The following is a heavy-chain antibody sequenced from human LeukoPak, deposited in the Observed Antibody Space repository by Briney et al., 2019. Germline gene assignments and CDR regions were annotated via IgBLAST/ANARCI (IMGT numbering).Heavy chain of an antibody. Sequence: ASVKVSCKASGYTFTGYHMHWVRQAPGQGLEWMGRINPNSGDTNSAQNFQGRVTMTRDTSISTAYMELSRLRSDDTAAYYCARDYCSSTSCLFDYWGQGTLVTVSS. CDR1: GYTFTGYH. V-gene: IGHV1-2*06. CDR3: ARDYCSSTSCLFDY. J-gene: IGHJ4*02. D-gene: IGHD2-2*01. CDR2: INPNSGDT.